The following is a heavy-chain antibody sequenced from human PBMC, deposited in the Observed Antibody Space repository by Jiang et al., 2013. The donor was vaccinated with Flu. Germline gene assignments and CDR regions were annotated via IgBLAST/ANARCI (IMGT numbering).Heavy chain of an antibody. CDR3: APQWGLTGYYSGWFGP. J-gene: IGHJ5*02. CDR2: MYYSGST. CDR1: GGSIRSSRSF. V-gene: IGHV4-39*01. Sequence: PGLVKPSETLSLTCTVSGGSIRSSRSFWGWVRQPPGKGLEWIGSMYYSGSTYYNPSLKSRVTMSVDTSKNQFSLKLSSVTAADTAVYYCAPQWGLTGYYSGWFGPWGQGTLVTVSS. D-gene: IGHD3-9*01.